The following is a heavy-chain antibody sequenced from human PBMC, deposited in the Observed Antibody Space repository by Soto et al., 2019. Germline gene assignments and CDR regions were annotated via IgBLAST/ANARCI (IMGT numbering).Heavy chain of an antibody. CDR2: IDPSDSYT. J-gene: IGHJ6*02. V-gene: IGHV5-10-1*01. CDR3: ASNKNWNYYYGMDV. Sequence: GESLKISCEASGYSFISYWIGWVRQTPGKGLEWMGRIDPSDSYTKYSPSFQGHVTISADKSISTAYLQWSSLKASDTAMYYCASNKNWNYYYGMDVWGQGTTVTVSS. CDR1: GYSFISYW. D-gene: IGHD1-1*01.